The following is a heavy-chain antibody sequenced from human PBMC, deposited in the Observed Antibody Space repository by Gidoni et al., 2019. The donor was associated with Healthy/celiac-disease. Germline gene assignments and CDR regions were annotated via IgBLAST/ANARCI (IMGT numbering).Heavy chain of an antibody. CDR1: GYTFTSYD. V-gene: IGHV1-8*01. D-gene: IGHD6-19*01. J-gene: IGHJ6*02. CDR2: MNPNSGNT. CDR3: ARGGLQWLVHGYYYYYYGMDV. Sequence: QVQLVQSGAEVKKPGASVKVSCKASGYTFTSYDSNWVRQATGQGLEWMGWMNPNSGNTGYAQKFQGRVTMTRNTSISTADMELSSLRSEDTAVYYCARGGLQWLVHGYYYYYYGMDVWGQGTTVTVSS.